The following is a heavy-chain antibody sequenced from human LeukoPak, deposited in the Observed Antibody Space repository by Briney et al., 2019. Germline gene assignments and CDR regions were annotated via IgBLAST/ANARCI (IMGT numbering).Heavy chain of an antibody. D-gene: IGHD3-16*01. J-gene: IGHJ3*02. CDR3: ARGLPAFDI. V-gene: IGHV3-7*01. CDR2: IKEDGSEK. CDR1: GFIFTDYW. Sequence: GGSLRLSCAASGFIFTDYWMYWVRQAPGRGLAWVANIKEDGSEKNYVDSVKGRFTISRDNAKNSVYLQMNSLRVEDTAVYYCARGLPAFDIWGQGTMVTVSS.